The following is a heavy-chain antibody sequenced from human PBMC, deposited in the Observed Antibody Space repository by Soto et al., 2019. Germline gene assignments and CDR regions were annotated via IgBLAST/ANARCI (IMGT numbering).Heavy chain of an antibody. CDR1: GGSISSGDYY. CDR3: AISGNDSSGYFDFDI. D-gene: IGHD3-22*01. V-gene: IGHV4-30-4*01. CDR2: IYYSGST. J-gene: IGHJ3*02. Sequence: PSETLSLTCTVSGGSISSGDYYWSWIRQPPGKGLEWIGYIYYSGSTYYNPSLKSRVTISVDTSKNQFSLKLSSVTAADTAVYYCAISGNDSSGYFDFDIWGQGTMVTVSS.